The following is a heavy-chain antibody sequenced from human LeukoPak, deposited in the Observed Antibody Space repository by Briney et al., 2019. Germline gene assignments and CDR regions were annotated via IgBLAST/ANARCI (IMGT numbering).Heavy chain of an antibody. J-gene: IGHJ4*02. CDR2: ISYDGTNE. V-gene: IGHV3-30-3*01. Sequence: PGRSLRLSCAASGFTFSSHPMHWVRQAPGKGLEWVAIISYDGTNEYHADSVKGRFTISRDNSKNTVYLEMNSLRVEDTGIYYCARDYSSHYYFDYWGLGTLVTVSS. D-gene: IGHD6-13*01. CDR1: GFTFSSHP. CDR3: ARDYSSHYYFDY.